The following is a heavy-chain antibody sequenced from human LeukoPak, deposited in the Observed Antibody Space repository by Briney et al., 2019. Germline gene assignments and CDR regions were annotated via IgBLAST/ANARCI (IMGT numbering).Heavy chain of an antibody. CDR3: ARGVPPRGYSGYDTDY. CDR1: GGSISSSNW. V-gene: IGHV4-4*02. CDR2: IYHSGST. J-gene: IGHJ4*02. D-gene: IGHD5-12*01. Sequence: SETLSLTCAVSGGSISSSNWWSWVRQPPGKGLEWIGEIYHSGSTNYNPSLKSRVTISVDKPKNQFSLKLSSVTAADTAVYYCARGVPPRGYSGYDTDYWGQGTLVTVSS.